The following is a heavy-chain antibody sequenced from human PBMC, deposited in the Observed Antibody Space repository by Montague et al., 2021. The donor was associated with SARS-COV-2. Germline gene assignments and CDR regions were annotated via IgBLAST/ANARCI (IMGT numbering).Heavy chain of an antibody. CDR3: ARSPRGSGTGWLDY. J-gene: IGHJ4*02. CDR1: GFTSGDYQ. Sequence: PLRLSCAASGFTSGDYQMTWVRQAPGKGPQWVANINQDETAKTYVDSVKGRFTISRDNAKNSLILQMNSLKDEDTAVYYCARSPRGSGTGWLDYWGQGTLVTASS. V-gene: IGHV3-7*01. CDR2: INQDETAK. D-gene: IGHD3/OR15-3a*01.